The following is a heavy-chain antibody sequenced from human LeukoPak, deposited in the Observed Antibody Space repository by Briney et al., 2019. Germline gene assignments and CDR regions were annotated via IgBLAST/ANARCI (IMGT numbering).Heavy chain of an antibody. V-gene: IGHV3-30*02. CDR1: GFTFSSYD. Sequence: PGGSLRLSCAASGFTFSSYDMHWVRQAPGKGLEWVAFIRFDGSNKYYPDSVKGRFTISRDNSKNTLYLQMNSLRAEDTAVYYCAKDSGYDYGDSIGIFDYWGQGTLVTVSS. CDR3: AKDSGYDYGDSIGIFDY. J-gene: IGHJ4*02. CDR2: IRFDGSNK. D-gene: IGHD4-17*01.